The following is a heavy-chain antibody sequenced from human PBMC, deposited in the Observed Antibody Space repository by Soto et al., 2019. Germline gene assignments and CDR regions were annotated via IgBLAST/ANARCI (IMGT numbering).Heavy chain of an antibody. CDR1: GYTFTSYG. V-gene: IGHV1-18*01. D-gene: IGHD3-10*01. Sequence: QVQLMQSGAEVKKPGASVKVSCKASGYTFTSYGISWVRQAPGQGLEWMGWISAYNGNTNYAQKLQGRVTMTTDTXXNTAYMELRSLRSDDTAVYYCATGWFGEFVYYFDYWGQGTLVTVSS. CDR2: ISAYNGNT. CDR3: ATGWFGEFVYYFDY. J-gene: IGHJ4*02.